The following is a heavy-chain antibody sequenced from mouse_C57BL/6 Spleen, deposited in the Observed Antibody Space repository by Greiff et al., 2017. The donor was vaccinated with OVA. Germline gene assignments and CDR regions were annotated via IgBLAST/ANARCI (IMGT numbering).Heavy chain of an antibody. V-gene: IGHV2-2*01. CDR2: IWSGGST. CDR3: ARTPYSNYAYYYAMDY. CDR1: GFSLTSYG. D-gene: IGHD2-5*01. J-gene: IGHJ4*01. Sequence: QVQLKESGPGLVQPSQSLSITCTVSGFSLTSYGVHWVRQSPGKGLEWLGVIWSGGSTDYNAAFISRLSISKDNSKSQVFFKMNSLQADDTAIYYCARTPYSNYAYYYAMDYWGQGTSVIVSS.